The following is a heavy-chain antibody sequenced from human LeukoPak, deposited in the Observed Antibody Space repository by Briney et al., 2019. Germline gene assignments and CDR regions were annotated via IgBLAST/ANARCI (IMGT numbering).Heavy chain of an antibody. CDR1: GFTFNNYW. CDR2: IKQDGSVK. CDR3: AKDISAAGTAFDY. J-gene: IGHJ4*02. D-gene: IGHD6-13*01. Sequence: GGSLRLSCAASGFTFNNYWMSWVRQAPGKGLEWVANIKQDGSVKYYVDSVRGRFTISRDNAKNSLYLQMNSLRAEDTALYYCAKDISAAGTAFDYWGQGTLVTVSS. V-gene: IGHV3-7*03.